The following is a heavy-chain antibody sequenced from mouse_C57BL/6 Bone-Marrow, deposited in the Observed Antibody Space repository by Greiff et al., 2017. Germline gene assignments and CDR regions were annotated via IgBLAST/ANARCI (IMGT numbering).Heavy chain of an antibody. J-gene: IGHJ2*01. D-gene: IGHD1-1*01. CDR3: ARGPSITTVVAKGFDY. CDR1: GYTFTSYW. CDR2: IDPSDSYT. V-gene: IGHV1-69*01. Sequence: VQLQQPGAELVMPGASVKLSCKASGYTFTSYWMHWVKQRPGQGLEWIGEIDPSDSYTNYNQKFKGKATLTVDKSSSTAYMQLSSLTSEDSAVYYCARGPSITTVVAKGFDYWGQGTTLTVSS.